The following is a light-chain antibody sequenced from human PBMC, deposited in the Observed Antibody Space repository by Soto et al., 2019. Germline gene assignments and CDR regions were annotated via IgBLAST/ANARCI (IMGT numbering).Light chain of an antibody. CDR3: QQYGNVPLT. CDR1: QSVSSN. CDR2: RVS. V-gene: IGKV3-20*01. J-gene: IGKJ4*01. Sequence: ELVMTQSPATLSVSPGERSTLSSRASQSVSSNLAWYQQKPGQAPRLLIYRVSSRATGIPDRFSGSGSGTDFTLTISRLEPEDFAVYYRQQYGNVPLTFGGGTKVDIK.